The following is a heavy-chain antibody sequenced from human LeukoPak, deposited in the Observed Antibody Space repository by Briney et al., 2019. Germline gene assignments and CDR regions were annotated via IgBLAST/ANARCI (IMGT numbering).Heavy chain of an antibody. Sequence: LGASVRVSCKASRNIFTGYFIHWVRQAPGQGLEWMGWINPKNGGTNPAEKFQGRVTMTRDTSLSTAFMELTGLTSDDTAVYFCAREPPYTGHCDITTCDVSRFDLWGQGTLVTVSS. D-gene: IGHD2-2*01. CDR1: RNIFTGYF. CDR3: AREPPYTGHCDITTCDVSRFDL. CDR2: INPKNGGT. V-gene: IGHV1-2*02. J-gene: IGHJ4*02.